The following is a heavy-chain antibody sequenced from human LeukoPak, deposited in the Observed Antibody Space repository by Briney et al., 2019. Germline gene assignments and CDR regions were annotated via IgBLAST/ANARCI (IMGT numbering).Heavy chain of an antibody. CDR1: GGSISSYY. CDR2: IYYSGST. D-gene: IGHD6-13*01. V-gene: IGHV4-59*01. Sequence: SETLSLTCTVSGGSISSYYWSWIRQPPGKGLEWIGYIYYSGSTNYNPSLKSRVTISVDTSKNQFSLKLSSVTAADTAVYYCARLGAAAGPYFDYWGQGTLVTVSS. CDR3: ARLGAAAGPYFDY. J-gene: IGHJ4*02.